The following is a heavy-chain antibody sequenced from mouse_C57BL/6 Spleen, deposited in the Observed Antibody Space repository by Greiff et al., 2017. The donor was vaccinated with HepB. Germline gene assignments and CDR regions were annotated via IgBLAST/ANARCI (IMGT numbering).Heavy chain of an antibody. CDR2: IDPSDSET. D-gene: IGHD2-2*01. J-gene: IGHJ4*01. CDR1: GYTFTSYW. V-gene: IGHV1-52*01. Sequence: VKQSCKASGYTFTSYWMHWVKQRPIQGLEWIGNIDPSDSETHYNQKFKDKATLTVDKSSSTAYMQLSSLTSEDSAVYYCAREGGLRRAMDYWGQGTSVTVSS. CDR3: AREGGLRRAMDY.